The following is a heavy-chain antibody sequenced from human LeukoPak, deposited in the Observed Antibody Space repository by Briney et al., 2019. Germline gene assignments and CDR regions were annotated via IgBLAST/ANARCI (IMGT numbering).Heavy chain of an antibody. D-gene: IGHD5-18*01. CDR2: INSDGSST. J-gene: IGHJ4*02. CDR3: AREIPRGYSYGSNTFVY. V-gene: IGHV3-74*01. Sequence: GGSLRLSCAASGFTFSSYWMHWVRQAPGKGLVWVSRINSDGSSTSYADSVKGRFTISRDNAKNTLYLQMNSLRAEDTAVYYCAREIPRGYSYGSNTFVYWGQGTLVTVSS. CDR1: GFTFSSYW.